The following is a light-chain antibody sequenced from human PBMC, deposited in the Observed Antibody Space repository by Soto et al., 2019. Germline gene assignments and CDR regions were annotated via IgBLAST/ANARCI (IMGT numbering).Light chain of an antibody. Sequence: QSVLTQPPSVSATPGQTVTISCSGSSSDIAYNYVSWYQLLPGTPPKLLIYDNTKRPSGIPDRFAGSQSGTSAALGITGLQSGDEADYYCGTWDSSLNGVVFSGGTKLTVL. CDR3: GTWDSSLNGVV. V-gene: IGLV1-51*01. J-gene: IGLJ2*01. CDR1: SSDIAYNY. CDR2: DNT.